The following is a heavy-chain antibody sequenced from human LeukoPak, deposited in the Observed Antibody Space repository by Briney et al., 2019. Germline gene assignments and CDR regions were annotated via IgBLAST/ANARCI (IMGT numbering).Heavy chain of an antibody. CDR1: GFTFSTYG. D-gene: IGHD1-26*01. CDR3: ARQFDGSHPNAFDI. Sequence: PGGSLRLSYAASGFTFSTYGMHWVRQAPGKRLEWVAVTWYDGSYKYYGDSVKGRFTISRDNSKNTLYLQMASLRVEDTAVYYCARQFDGSHPNAFDIWGQGTMVTVSS. V-gene: IGHV3-33*01. J-gene: IGHJ3*02. CDR2: TWYDGSYK.